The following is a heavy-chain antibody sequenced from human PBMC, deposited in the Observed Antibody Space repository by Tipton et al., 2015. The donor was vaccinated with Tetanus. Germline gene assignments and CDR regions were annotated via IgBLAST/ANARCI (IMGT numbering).Heavy chain of an antibody. CDR1: GYSFSTYW. CDR3: GRPRGSSTNNLDI. D-gene: IGHD2-2*01. V-gene: IGHV5-51*01. CDR2: IYPGDSGT. Sequence: VQLVQSGAEVKKPGESLKISCKGSGYSFSTYWIGWVRQMPGKGLEWMGFIYPGDSGTTYSPSFQGQVTISVDKSISTAYLQWSSLKASDTAIYYCGRPRGSSTNNLDIWGQGTLVTVSS. J-gene: IGHJ4*02.